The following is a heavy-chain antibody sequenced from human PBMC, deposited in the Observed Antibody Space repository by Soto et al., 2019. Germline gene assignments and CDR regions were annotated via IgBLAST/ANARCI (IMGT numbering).Heavy chain of an antibody. D-gene: IGHD2-21*02. J-gene: IGHJ4*02. Sequence: QVQLVESGGGVVQPGRSLRLSCAASGFTFRNFGMHWVRQAPGKGLEWLAVISYDGTNKYYADSVKGRFTISRDNSKNTLYLQINSLRAEDTAVYYCAKAVPPFVVVTASDYWGQGTLVTVSS. CDR1: GFTFRNFG. CDR2: ISYDGTNK. CDR3: AKAVPPFVVVTASDY. V-gene: IGHV3-30*18.